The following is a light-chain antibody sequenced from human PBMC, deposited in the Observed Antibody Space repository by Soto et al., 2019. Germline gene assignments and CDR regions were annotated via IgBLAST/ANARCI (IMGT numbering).Light chain of an antibody. V-gene: IGKV3-20*01. CDR1: QIISSSY. Sequence: ESVLTQSPDTLSLSPGERATLSCRASQIISSSYLAWYQQRPGQAPSLLIYAASTRATGIPDRFSGSASGTDFTLTISGLEPEDFAVYYCQHYGTSPGLTFGGGTKVEIK. J-gene: IGKJ4*01. CDR2: AAS. CDR3: QHYGTSPGLT.